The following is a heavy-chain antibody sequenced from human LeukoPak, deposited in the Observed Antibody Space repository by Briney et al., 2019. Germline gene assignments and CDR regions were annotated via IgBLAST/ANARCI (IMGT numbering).Heavy chain of an antibody. CDR2: IYYSGST. J-gene: IGHJ4*02. D-gene: IGHD3-22*01. CDR3: ARDRNYDSSGYYQFDY. Sequence: PSETLSLTCTVSGGSISSSSYYWGWIRQPPGKGLEWIGSIYYSGSTYYNPSLKSRVTISVDTSKNQFSLKLSSVTAADTAVYYCARDRNYDSSGYYQFDYWGQGTLVTVSS. V-gene: IGHV4-39*07. CDR1: GGSISSSSYY.